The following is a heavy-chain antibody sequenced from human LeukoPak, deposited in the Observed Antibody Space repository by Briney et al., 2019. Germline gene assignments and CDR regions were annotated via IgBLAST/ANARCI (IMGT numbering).Heavy chain of an antibody. J-gene: IGHJ4*02. Sequence: PGGSLRLSCAASGFTFSSYSMNWVRQAPGKGLEWVANIKQDGSEKYVDSVKGRFTISRDNAKNSLYLQMNSLRAEDTAVYYCARVMRYYYDSSGYYFPMVYYFDYWGQGTLVTVSS. CDR1: GFTFSSYS. V-gene: IGHV3-7*01. CDR3: ARVMRYYYDSSGYYFPMVYYFDY. CDR2: IKQDGSEK. D-gene: IGHD3-22*01.